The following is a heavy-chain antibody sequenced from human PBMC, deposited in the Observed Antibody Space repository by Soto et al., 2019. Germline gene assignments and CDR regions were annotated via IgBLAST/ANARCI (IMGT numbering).Heavy chain of an antibody. D-gene: IGHD3-10*01. CDR2: IYWDDDK. CDR3: AHRRSVGFGELLYEGGWFDP. Sequence: SGPTLVNPTQTLTLTCTFSWFSLSTSGVGVGWIRQPPGKALEWLALIYWDDDKRYSPSLKSRLTITKDTSKNQVVLTMTNMDPVDTATYYWAHRRSVGFGELLYEGGWFDPWGQ. V-gene: IGHV2-5*02. J-gene: IGHJ5*02. CDR1: WFSLSTSGVG.